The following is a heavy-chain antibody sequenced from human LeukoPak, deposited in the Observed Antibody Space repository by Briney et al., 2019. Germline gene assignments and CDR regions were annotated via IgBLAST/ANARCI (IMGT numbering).Heavy chain of an antibody. CDR3: AGYQPEPLFYGDSHGFDP. CDR1: GYTFTSYG. J-gene: IGHJ5*02. CDR2: ISAYNGNT. Sequence: ASVKVSCKASGYTFTSYGISWVRQAPGQGLEWMGWISAYNGNTNYAQKLQGRVTMTTDTSTSTAYIELRSLRSDDTAVYYCAGYQPEPLFYGDSHGFDPWGQGTLVTVSS. V-gene: IGHV1-18*01. D-gene: IGHD4-17*01.